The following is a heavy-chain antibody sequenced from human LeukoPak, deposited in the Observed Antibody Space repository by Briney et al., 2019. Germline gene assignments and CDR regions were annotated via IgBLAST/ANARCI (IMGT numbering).Heavy chain of an antibody. J-gene: IGHJ4*02. CDR1: GYTFTGHY. CDR3: ARGPPLLWFGEATSVDFDY. CDR2: INPNSGGT. Sequence: GASVKVSCKASGYTFTGHYMHWVRQAPGQGLEWMGWINPNSGGTNYAQKFQGRVTMTRDTSISTAYMELSRLGSDDTAVYYCARGPPLLWFGEATSVDFDYWGQGTLVTVSS. D-gene: IGHD3-10*01. V-gene: IGHV1-2*02.